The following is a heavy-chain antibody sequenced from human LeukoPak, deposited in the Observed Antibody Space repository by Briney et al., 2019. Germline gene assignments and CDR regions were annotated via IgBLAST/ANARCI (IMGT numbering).Heavy chain of an antibody. CDR1: GGTFSSYA. V-gene: IGHV1-69*11. Sequence: ASVKVSCKASGGTFSSYAISWVRQAPGQGLEWMGRIIPILGTANYAQKFQGRVTITTDESTSTAYMELSSLRSEDTAVYYCARVGLLRFLEWSLDYWGQGTLVTVSS. CDR2: IIPILGTA. CDR3: ARVGLLRFLEWSLDY. D-gene: IGHD3-3*01. J-gene: IGHJ4*02.